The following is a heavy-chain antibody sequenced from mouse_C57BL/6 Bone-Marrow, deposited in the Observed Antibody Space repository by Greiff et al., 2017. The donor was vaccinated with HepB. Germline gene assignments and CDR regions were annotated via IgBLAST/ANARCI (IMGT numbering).Heavy chain of an antibody. V-gene: IGHV14-4*01. J-gene: IGHJ4*01. CDR1: GFNIKDDY. Sequence: EVQLQQSGAELVRPGASVKLSCTASGFNIKDDYMHWVKQRPEQGLEWIGWIDPENGDTEYASKFQGKATITADTSSNTAYLQLSSLTSEDTAVYYCTTYPVGYAMDYWGQGTSVTVSS. CDR3: TTYPVGYAMDY. CDR2: IDPENGDT.